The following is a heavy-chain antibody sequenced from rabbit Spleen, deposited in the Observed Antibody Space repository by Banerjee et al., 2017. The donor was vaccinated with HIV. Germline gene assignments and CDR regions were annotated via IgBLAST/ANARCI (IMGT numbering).Heavy chain of an antibody. CDR2: IYTSTVNT. CDR1: GFSFDSDYV. V-gene: IGHV1S45*01. Sequence: QEQLVESRGGLVKPEGSLTLTCTASGFSFDSDYVMCWVRQAPGKGLELIACIYTSTVNTADATWAKGRFTISKTSSTTVTLQMTSLTAADTATYFCARDSATSFSTYGMDLWGQGTLVTVS. D-gene: IGHD1-1*01. J-gene: IGHJ6*01. CDR3: ARDSATSFSTYGMDL.